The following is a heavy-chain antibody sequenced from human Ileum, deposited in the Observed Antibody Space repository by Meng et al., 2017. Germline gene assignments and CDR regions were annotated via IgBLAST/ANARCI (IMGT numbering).Heavy chain of an antibody. D-gene: IGHD3-22*01. CDR3: SRTSYYDNSGYYPG. J-gene: IGHJ4*02. CDR1: GWSFSGYY. Sequence: VELQQWGAGLLKPSETLPLTCSVYGWSFSGYYVSWIRQPAGKGLEWIGEINHSGSTNYNPSLKSRVTISVDTSKNQFSLKLSSVTAADTAVYYCSRTSYYDNSGYYPGWGQGTLVTVSS. V-gene: IGHV4-34*01. CDR2: INHSGST.